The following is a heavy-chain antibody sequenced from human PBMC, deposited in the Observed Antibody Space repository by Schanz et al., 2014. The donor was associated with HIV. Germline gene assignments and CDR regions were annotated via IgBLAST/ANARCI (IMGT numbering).Heavy chain of an antibody. J-gene: IGHJ6*02. Sequence: EVQLVESGGGLVQPGGSLTVSCAASGFTFSDYWMHWVRQAPGKGLVWVSRINEDGSSTRYADSVKGRFTISRDNARNTLYLQMNSLRAEDAAVYYCLKDDYVRGTTYDMDVWGQGTTVTVSS. V-gene: IGHV3-74*01. D-gene: IGHD3-16*01. CDR2: INEDGSST. CDR3: LKDDYVRGTTYDMDV. CDR1: GFTFSDYW.